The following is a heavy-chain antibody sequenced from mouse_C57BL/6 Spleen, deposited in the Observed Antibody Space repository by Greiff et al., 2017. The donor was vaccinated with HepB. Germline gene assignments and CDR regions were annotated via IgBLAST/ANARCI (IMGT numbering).Heavy chain of an antibody. D-gene: IGHD1-1*01. CDR1: GYTFTDYY. V-gene: IGHV1-26*01. CDR3: ASPYYGSSHWYFDV. J-gene: IGHJ1*03. Sequence: EVQLQQSGPELVKPGASVKISCKASGYTFTDYYMNWVKQSHGKSLEWIGDINPNNGGTSYNQKFKGKATLTVDKSSSTAYMELSSLTSEDSAVYYCASPYYGSSHWYFDVWGTGTTVTVSS. CDR2: INPNNGGT.